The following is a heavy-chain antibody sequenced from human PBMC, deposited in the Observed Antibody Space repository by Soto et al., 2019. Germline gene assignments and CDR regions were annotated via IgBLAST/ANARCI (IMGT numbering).Heavy chain of an antibody. CDR3: AKGSGSGSYYSYYYYGMDV. CDR2: IYYSGST. D-gene: IGHD3-10*01. Sequence: SETLSLTCTVSGGSVSSGSYYWSWIRQPPGKGLEWIGYIYYSGSTNYNPSLKSRVTISVDTSKNQFSLKLSSVTAADTAVYYCAKGSGSGSYYSYYYYGMDVWGQGTTVTVSS. CDR1: GGSVSSGSYY. V-gene: IGHV4-61*01. J-gene: IGHJ6*02.